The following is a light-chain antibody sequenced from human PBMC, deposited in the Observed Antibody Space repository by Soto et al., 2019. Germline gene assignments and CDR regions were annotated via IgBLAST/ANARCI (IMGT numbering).Light chain of an antibody. V-gene: IGKV1D-13*01. J-gene: IGKJ5*01. CDR1: QGIDTS. CDR2: AAS. CDR3: QQYNNWPIT. Sequence: AILLTQSPSSLSASVGDRVTITCRASQGIDTSLAWYQQKPGKAPKLLIYAASNFQSGVPSRFSGSGSGTHFTLTISSLQSEDFAVYYCQQYNNWPITFGQGTRLEIK.